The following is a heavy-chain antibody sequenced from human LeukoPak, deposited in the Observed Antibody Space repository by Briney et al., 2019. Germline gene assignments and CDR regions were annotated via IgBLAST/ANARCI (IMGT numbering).Heavy chain of an antibody. V-gene: IGHV3-15*01. Sequence: GGSLRLSCAASGFTFSNAWMSWVRQAPGKGLEWVGRIKSKTDGGTTDYAAPVKGRFTISRDDSKNTLYLQMNSLKTEDTAVYYCTTGYITIFGVVTPVDVWGQGTTVTVS. CDR3: TTGYITIFGVVTPVDV. CDR1: GFTFSNAW. CDR2: IKSKTDGGTT. D-gene: IGHD3-3*01. J-gene: IGHJ6*02.